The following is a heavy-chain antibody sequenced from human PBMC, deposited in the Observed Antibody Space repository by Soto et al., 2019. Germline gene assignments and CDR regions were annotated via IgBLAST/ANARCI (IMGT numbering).Heavy chain of an antibody. V-gene: IGHV4-30-2*01. Sequence: QLQLQESGSGLVKPSQTLSLTCAVSGGSISSGGYSWSWIRQPPGKGLEWIGYIYHSGSTYYNPSLKSRVTISVDRSKNQFSLKLSSVTAADTAVYYCARAGYYYDSSGYWDPGWFDPWGQGTLVTVSS. D-gene: IGHD3-22*01. CDR1: GGSISSGGYS. CDR3: ARAGYYYDSSGYWDPGWFDP. CDR2: IYHSGST. J-gene: IGHJ5*02.